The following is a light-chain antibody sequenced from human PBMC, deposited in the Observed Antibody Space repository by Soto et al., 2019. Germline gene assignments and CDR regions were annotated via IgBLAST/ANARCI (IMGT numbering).Light chain of an antibody. CDR3: QQRSDWPPT. Sequence: EIVLTQSPGTLSLSPGERATLSCRASQSVSSNYLAWYQQKPGQAPRLLIYDTSIRATGIPARFSGSGSGTDFTLTISSLEAEDFAVYYCQQRSDWPPTFGQGTKVDIK. CDR2: DTS. CDR1: QSVSSNY. J-gene: IGKJ1*01. V-gene: IGKV3D-20*02.